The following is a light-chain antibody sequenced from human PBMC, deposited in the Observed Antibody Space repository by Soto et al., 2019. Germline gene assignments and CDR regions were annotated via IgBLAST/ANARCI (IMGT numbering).Light chain of an antibody. Sequence: DIQMTQSPSTLSASIGDRVTITCRATDNIGKYLAWYQQKPGKAPSLLIFEACTLQSGVPSRFSGSGNGTEFTVAISSLQPDDFATFYCQQYNGLPFTFAGGTKVVIK. CDR3: QQYNGLPFT. CDR1: DNIGKY. J-gene: IGKJ4*01. CDR2: EAC. V-gene: IGKV1-5*01.